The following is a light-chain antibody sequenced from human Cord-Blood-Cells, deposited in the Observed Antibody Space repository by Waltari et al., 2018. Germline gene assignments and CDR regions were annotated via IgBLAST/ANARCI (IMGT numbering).Light chain of an antibody. CDR3: CSYAGSRRV. CDR2: EGS. CDR1: STAVGSYKL. J-gene: IGLJ3*02. Sequence: QSALTQPAPVSGSPGQSITLSCTGTSTAVGSYKLVPGYQKHPGKATKSKIYEGSKRPAGVSNRLPGAKSGNTASLTISGLQAEDEADYYCCSYAGSRRVFGGGTKLTVL. V-gene: IGLV2-23*01.